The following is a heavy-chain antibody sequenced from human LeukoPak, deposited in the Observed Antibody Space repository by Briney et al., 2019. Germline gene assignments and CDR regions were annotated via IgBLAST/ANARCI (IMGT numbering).Heavy chain of an antibody. CDR2: IYYSGST. Sequence: PSETLSLTCTVSGGSISSSSYYWGWIRQPPGKGLEWIGSIYYSGSTYYNPSLKSRVTISVDTSKNQFSLKLSSVTAADTAVYYCVRGGNYYDSGDHTVDPWGQGTHVTVSS. D-gene: IGHD3-22*01. CDR3: VRGGNYYDSGDHTVDP. CDR1: GGSISSSSYY. V-gene: IGHV4-39*07. J-gene: IGHJ5*02.